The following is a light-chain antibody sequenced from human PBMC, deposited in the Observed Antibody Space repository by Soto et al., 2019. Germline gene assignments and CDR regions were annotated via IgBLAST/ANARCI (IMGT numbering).Light chain of an antibody. CDR3: SSYAGSSNV. CDR1: SSDVGGYNY. Sequence: QSVLTQPPSASGSPGQSVAISCTGTSSDVGGYNYVSWYQQHPGKAPKLMIYEVNKRPSGVPDRFSGSKSGKTAPLTVSGLQAEDEADYFCSSYAGSSNVFGTGTKVTVL. CDR2: EVN. J-gene: IGLJ1*01. V-gene: IGLV2-8*01.